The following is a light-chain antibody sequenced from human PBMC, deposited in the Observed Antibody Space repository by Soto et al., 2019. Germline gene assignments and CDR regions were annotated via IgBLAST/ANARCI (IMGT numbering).Light chain of an antibody. CDR1: QSISSY. J-gene: IGKJ1*01. CDR2: AAS. CDR3: QQIYSTPWT. V-gene: IGKV1-39*01. Sequence: DIQMTQSPSSLSASVGDRVTITCRASQSISSYLNWYQQKPGKAPKILIYAASSLQSGVPSRFSGSGSGTDFTLTISSLQPEDFATYYCQQIYSTPWTFGQGTKVEIK.